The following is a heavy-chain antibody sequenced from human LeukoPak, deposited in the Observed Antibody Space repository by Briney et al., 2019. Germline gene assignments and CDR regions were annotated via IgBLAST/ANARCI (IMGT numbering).Heavy chain of an antibody. J-gene: IGHJ5*02. D-gene: IGHD3-22*01. V-gene: IGHV4-31*03. CDR2: IYYSGST. Sequence: PSETLSLTCTVSGGSISSGGYYWSWIRQHPGKGLEWIGYIYYSGSTYYNPSLKSRVTISVDTSKNQFSLKLSSVTAADTAVYYCARGWVDSSGYEVRTWFDPWGQGTLVTVSS. CDR1: GGSISSGGYY. CDR3: ARGWVDSSGYEVRTWFDP.